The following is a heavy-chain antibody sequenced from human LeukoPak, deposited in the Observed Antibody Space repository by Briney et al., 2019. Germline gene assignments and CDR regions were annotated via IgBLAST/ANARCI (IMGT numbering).Heavy chain of an antibody. CDR3: ARALYSSGWYIPS. V-gene: IGHV4-59*01. CDR1: GGSISSYY. D-gene: IGHD6-19*01. CDR2: IYYSGST. J-gene: IGHJ5*02. Sequence: SETLSLTCTVSGGSISSYYWSWIRQPPGKGLEWFGYIYYSGSTNYNPSLKSRVTISVDTSKNQFSLKLSSVTAADTAVYYCARALYSSGWYIPSWGQGTLVTVSS.